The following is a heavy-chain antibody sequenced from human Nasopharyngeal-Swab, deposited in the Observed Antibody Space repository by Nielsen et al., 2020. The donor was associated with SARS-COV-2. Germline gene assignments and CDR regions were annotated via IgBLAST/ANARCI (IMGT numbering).Heavy chain of an antibody. Sequence: GGSLRLSCAASGFTFSDYYMSWIRPAPGKGLEWVSHISSSGSTISYTDSVEGRFTISRDNAKNSLYLQLNSLRAEDTAVYYCATDGDQYYYGSGSYGYWGQGTPVTVSS. J-gene: IGHJ4*02. CDR1: GFTFSDYY. V-gene: IGHV3-11*04. CDR3: ATDGDQYYYGSGSYGY. CDR2: ISSSGSTI. D-gene: IGHD3-10*01.